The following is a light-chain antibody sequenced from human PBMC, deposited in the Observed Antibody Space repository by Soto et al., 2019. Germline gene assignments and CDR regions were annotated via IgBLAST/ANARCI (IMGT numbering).Light chain of an antibody. CDR3: QQYTNLPLT. J-gene: IGKJ4*01. CDR2: EAS. Sequence: DIQMTQSPSTLSASVGDRVTITCRASQSISSWLAWYQQKPGKAPKLLIHEASSLESGVPSRFSGSESGTEFTLTISGLHPEDFATYYGQQYTNLPLTFGGGTRVEIK. CDR1: QSISSW. V-gene: IGKV1-5*01.